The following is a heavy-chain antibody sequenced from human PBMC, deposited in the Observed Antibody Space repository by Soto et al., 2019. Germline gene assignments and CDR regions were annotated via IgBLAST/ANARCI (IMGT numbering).Heavy chain of an antibody. CDR3: ATEPIVEAPPGYNWFDS. V-gene: IGHV4-4*07. D-gene: IGHD3-22*01. Sequence: SETLSLTCSVSGGSISSSYWNWIRQPAGKGLEWIGRFYTTGRASYNPSLKGRLTLSGDTSKNQFSLRLGSVTAADTAVYYCATEPIVEAPPGYNWFDSWGQGILVTVSS. CDR1: GGSISSSY. J-gene: IGHJ5*01. CDR2: FYTTGRA.